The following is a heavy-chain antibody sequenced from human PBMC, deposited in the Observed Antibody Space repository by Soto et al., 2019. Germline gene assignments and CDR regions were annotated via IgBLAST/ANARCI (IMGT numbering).Heavy chain of an antibody. Sequence: SETLSLTCTVSGGSMSSDDYYWSWIRQPPGKGLEWLGYIYHSGTTYYNPSLKSRVSISVDTSKNQFSLRLSSMAAADTAVYYCARVRAYSYGYEDYWGQGTLVTV. CDR1: GGSMSSDDYY. CDR2: IYHSGTT. D-gene: IGHD5-18*01. V-gene: IGHV4-30-4*01. CDR3: ARVRAYSYGYEDY. J-gene: IGHJ4*02.